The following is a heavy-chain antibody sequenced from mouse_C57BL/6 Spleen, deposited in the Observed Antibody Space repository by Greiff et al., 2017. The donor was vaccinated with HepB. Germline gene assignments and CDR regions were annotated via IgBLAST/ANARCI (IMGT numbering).Heavy chain of an antibody. CDR3: ARSRGSTMVTTYFDV. Sequence: QVQLKESGAELVRPGTSVKVSCKASGYAFTNYLIEWVKQRPGQGLEWIGVINPGSGGTNYNEKFKGKATLTADKSSSTAYMQLSSLTSEDSAVYFCARSRGSTMVTTYFDVWGTGTTVTVSS. V-gene: IGHV1-54*01. CDR2: INPGSGGT. J-gene: IGHJ1*03. CDR1: GYAFTNYL. D-gene: IGHD2-2*01.